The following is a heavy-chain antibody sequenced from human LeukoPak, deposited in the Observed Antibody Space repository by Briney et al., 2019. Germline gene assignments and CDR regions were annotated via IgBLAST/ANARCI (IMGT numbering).Heavy chain of an antibody. CDR2: ISSTGSYI. Sequence: GGSLRLSCAASGFTFSSYTMNWVRQAPGKGLEWVSSISSTGSYINHADSVKGRFTISRDNAKNSLYLQMNSLRAEDTAVYYCARETWIDYWGQGTLVTVSS. D-gene: IGHD5-12*01. J-gene: IGHJ4*02. CDR3: ARETWIDY. CDR1: GFTFSSYT. V-gene: IGHV3-21*01.